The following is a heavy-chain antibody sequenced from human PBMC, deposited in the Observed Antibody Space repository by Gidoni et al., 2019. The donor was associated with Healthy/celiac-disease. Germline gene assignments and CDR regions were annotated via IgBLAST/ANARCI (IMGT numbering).Heavy chain of an antibody. CDR3: ARDSVGAPPSYYYGMDV. J-gene: IGHJ6*02. CDR1: GYTFTSYG. Sequence: QVQLVQSGAEVKKPGASVKVSCKASGYTFTSYGISWVRQAPGQGLEWMGWISAYNGNTNYAQKLQGRVTMTTDTSTSTAYMELRSLRSDDTAVYYCARDSVGAPPSYYYGMDVWGQGTTVTVSS. D-gene: IGHD1-26*01. CDR2: ISAYNGNT. V-gene: IGHV1-18*01.